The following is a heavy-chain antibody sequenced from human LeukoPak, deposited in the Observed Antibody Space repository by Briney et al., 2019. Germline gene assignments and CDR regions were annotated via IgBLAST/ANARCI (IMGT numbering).Heavy chain of an antibody. Sequence: SETLSLTCTVSGGSISSFYWSWIRQPPGKGLEWIGYIYYSGSTNYNPSLKSRVTISVDTSKNQFSLKLSSVTAADTAVYYCARGQGDDSSGYPPFDYWGQGTLVTVSS. V-gene: IGHV4-59*01. CDR3: ARGQGDDSSGYPPFDY. J-gene: IGHJ4*02. CDR1: GGSISSFY. D-gene: IGHD3-22*01. CDR2: IYYSGST.